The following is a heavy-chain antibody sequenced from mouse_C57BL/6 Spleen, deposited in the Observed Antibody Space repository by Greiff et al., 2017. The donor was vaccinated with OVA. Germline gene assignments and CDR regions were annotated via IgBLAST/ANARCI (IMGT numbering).Heavy chain of an antibody. CDR2: INYDGSST. CDR3: AALTGGY. J-gene: IGHJ2*01. D-gene: IGHD4-1*01. Sequence: EVKLVESEGGLVQPGSSMKLSCTASGFTFSDYYMAWVRQVPEKGLEWVANINYDGSSTYYLDSLKSRFIISRDNAKNILYLQMSSLKSEDTATYYCAALTGGYWGQGTTLTVSS. CDR1: GFTFSDYY. V-gene: IGHV5-16*01.